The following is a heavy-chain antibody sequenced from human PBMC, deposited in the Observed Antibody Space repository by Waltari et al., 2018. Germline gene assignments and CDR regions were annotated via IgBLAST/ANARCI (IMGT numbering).Heavy chain of an antibody. D-gene: IGHD7-27*01. V-gene: IGHV1-2*06. Sequence: QVQMVQSGAEVKKPGASVQVSCTASGYSFTAYYLHWVRQAPGQGLEWMGRINPNSGATTYAQMFQGRVTMTRDTSISTAYMEVTGLRSDDTAVYYCARVLSTVQLGIFAYWGQGTVVTVSS. CDR2: INPNSGAT. CDR3: ARVLSTVQLGIFAY. J-gene: IGHJ4*02. CDR1: GYSFTAYY.